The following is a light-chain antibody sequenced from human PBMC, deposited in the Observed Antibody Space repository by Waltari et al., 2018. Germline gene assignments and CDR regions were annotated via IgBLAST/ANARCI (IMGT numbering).Light chain of an antibody. Sequence: DIQMTQPPSTLSASVGDRVTITCRASQSISSWLPWYQQKPGKAPKLLIYKASSLESGVPSRFSGSGSGTEFTLTISSLQPDDFATYYCQQYNSYSWTFGQGTKVEIK. CDR1: QSISSW. V-gene: IGKV1-5*03. CDR3: QQYNSYSWT. J-gene: IGKJ1*01. CDR2: KAS.